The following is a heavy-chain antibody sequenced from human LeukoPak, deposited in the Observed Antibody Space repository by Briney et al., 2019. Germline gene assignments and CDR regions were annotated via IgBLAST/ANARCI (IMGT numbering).Heavy chain of an antibody. Sequence: GGALRLSCAASGCTFSSYWMNWVRQVPGKGVVWVSRIASEGKNRDYADSVKGRFTISRDNSKNTLYLQMHSLTVQDTAVYYRARGRPPANDSWGPGPLVTVSS. J-gene: IGHJ4*02. CDR1: GCTFSSYW. CDR3: ARGRPPANDS. D-gene: IGHD2-15*01. CDR2: IASEGKNR. V-gene: IGHV3-74*01.